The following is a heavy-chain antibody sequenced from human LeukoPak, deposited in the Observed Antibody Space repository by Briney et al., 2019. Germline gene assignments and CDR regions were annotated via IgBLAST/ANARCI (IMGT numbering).Heavy chain of an antibody. V-gene: IGHV1-69*05. D-gene: IGHD3-9*01. Sequence: ASVKVSCKASGGTFSSYAISWVRQAPGQGLEWMGGIIPIFGTANYAQKFQGRVTITTDESTSTAYMEMSRLRSEDTAVYYCARARDILTGYDQYYFDYWGQGTLVTVSS. CDR3: ARARDILTGYDQYYFDY. J-gene: IGHJ4*02. CDR1: GGTFSSYA. CDR2: IIPIFGTA.